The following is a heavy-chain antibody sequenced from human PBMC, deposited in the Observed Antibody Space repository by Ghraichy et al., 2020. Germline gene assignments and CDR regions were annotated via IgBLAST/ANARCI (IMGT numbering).Heavy chain of an antibody. J-gene: IGHJ5*02. Sequence: SCAASGFTFDDYAMHWVRQAPGKGLEWVSLISGDGGSTYYADSVKGRFTISRDNSKNSLYLQMNSLRTEDTALYYCAKEGSSSWYWGWFDPWGQGTLVTVSS. V-gene: IGHV3-43*02. D-gene: IGHD6-13*01. CDR1: GFTFDDYA. CDR2: ISGDGGST. CDR3: AKEGSSSWYWGWFDP.